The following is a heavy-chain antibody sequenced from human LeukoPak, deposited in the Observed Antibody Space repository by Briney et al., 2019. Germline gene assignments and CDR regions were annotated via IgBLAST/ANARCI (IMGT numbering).Heavy chain of an antibody. J-gene: IGHJ4*02. D-gene: IGHD6-13*01. Sequence: PSETLSLTCAVYGGSFSGYYWSWSRQPPGKGLEWIGEINHSGSTNYNPSLKSRVTISLDASKNQFSLKLNSVTAADTAVFYCARASRGLHSSSWYLDYWGQGTLVTVSS. CDR1: GGSFSGYY. CDR2: INHSGST. CDR3: ARASRGLHSSSWYLDY. V-gene: IGHV4-34*01.